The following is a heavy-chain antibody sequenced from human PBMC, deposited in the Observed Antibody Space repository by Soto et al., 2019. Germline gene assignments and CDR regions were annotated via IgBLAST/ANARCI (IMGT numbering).Heavy chain of an antibody. V-gene: IGHV3-23*01. CDR2: ISGSGSST. CDR1: GFTFSTYS. D-gene: IGHD6-13*01. CDR3: ARDWCREPAGKEPVSQFDY. J-gene: IGHJ4*02. Sequence: GGSLRLSCAASGFTFSTYSMSWVRQAPGKGLERVSAISGSGSSTYYADSVKGRFTISIENSKDTLYLQMTSLRAEDTAVYYCARDWCREPAGKEPVSQFDYWGQGTPVTVSS.